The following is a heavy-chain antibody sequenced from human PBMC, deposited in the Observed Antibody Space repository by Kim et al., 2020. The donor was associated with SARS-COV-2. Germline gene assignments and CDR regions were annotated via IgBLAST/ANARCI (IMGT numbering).Heavy chain of an antibody. CDR2: ISYDGSNK. J-gene: IGHJ5*02. V-gene: IGHV3-30*04. Sequence: GGSLRLSCAASGFTFSSYAMHWVRQAPGKGLEWVAVISYDGSNKYYADSVKGRFTISRDNSKNTLYLQMNSLRAEDTAVYYWARDARYCSGGSCYWWWFDPWGQGTLVTVSS. CDR3: ARDARYCSGGSCYWWWFDP. CDR1: GFTFSSYA. D-gene: IGHD2-15*01.